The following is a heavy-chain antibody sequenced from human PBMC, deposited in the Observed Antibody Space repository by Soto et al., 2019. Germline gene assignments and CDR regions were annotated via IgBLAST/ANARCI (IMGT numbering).Heavy chain of an antibody. CDR3: SRADGSGSSNRFDP. CDR2: IYYSGST. Sequence: SETLSLTCTVSGGSISGYYWSWIRQPPGKGLEWIGYIYYSGSTNYHPSLKSRVTISVDTSKNQFSLRLSSVTAADTAVYYCSRADGSGSSNRFDPWGQGTLVTVSS. V-gene: IGHV4-59*01. D-gene: IGHD3-10*01. J-gene: IGHJ5*02. CDR1: GGSISGYY.